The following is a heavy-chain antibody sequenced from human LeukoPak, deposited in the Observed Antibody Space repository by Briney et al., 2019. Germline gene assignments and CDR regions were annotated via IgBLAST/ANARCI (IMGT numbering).Heavy chain of an antibody. V-gene: IGHV3-33*01. CDR2: IWYDGSNK. CDR3: ARDGVAATGAFDI. Sequence: GSLRLSCSASGFTFSSYCMQWVRQAPGKGLGGVAVIWYDGSNKYYADSVKGRFTISRDNSKNTLYLQMNSLRAEDTAVYYCARDGVAATGAFDIWGQGTMVTVSS. J-gene: IGHJ3*02. D-gene: IGHD3-3*01. CDR1: GFTFSSYC.